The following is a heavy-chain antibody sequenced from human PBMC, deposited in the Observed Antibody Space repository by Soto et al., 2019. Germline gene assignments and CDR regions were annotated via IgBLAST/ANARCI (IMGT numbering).Heavy chain of an antibody. V-gene: IGHV3-33*01. CDR2: IWYDGRNK. J-gene: IGHJ6*03. CDR1: GFTFSSYG. CDR3: ARETRAGYYYYMDV. Sequence: QVQLVESGGGVVQPGRSLRLSCAASGFTFSSYGLHWVRQAPGKGLEWVAVIWYDGRNKYYADSVKGRFTISRDNSKNTLYLQMNSLRAEDTAVYCCARETRAGYYYYMDVWGKGTTVTVSS. D-gene: IGHD6-6*01.